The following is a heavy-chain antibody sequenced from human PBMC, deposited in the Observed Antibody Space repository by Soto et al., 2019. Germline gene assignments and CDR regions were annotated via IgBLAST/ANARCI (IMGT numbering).Heavy chain of an antibody. D-gene: IGHD3-3*01. CDR2: IYWDDDK. V-gene: IGHV2-5*02. J-gene: IGHJ6*02. CDR3: AHRRAIFGVVYGLDV. CDR1: GFSLTTSGVG. Sequence: QITLKESGPTLVKPTQTLTLTCTFSGFSLTTSGVGVGWIRQPPGKALEWLALIYWDDDKRYSPSLKSRLTITEDTSKNQVVLTMTDLEPVDTGTYYCAHRRAIFGVVYGLDVWGQGTTVTVSS.